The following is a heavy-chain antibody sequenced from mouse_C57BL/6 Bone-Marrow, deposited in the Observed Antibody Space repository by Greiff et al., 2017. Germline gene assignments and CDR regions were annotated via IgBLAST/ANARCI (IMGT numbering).Heavy chain of an antibody. D-gene: IGHD1-1*01. CDR3: ESGEKFYYYPLGFAY. CDR1: GYTFTGYW. V-gene: IGHV1-9*01. Sequence: QVQLQQSGAELMKPGASVKLSCKATGYTFTGYWIEWVKQRPGHGLEWIGEILPGSGSTNYNEKFKGKATFTADTSSNTAYMQLSSLTTEDSAIYYCESGEKFYYYPLGFAYWGQGTLVTVSA. J-gene: IGHJ3*01. CDR2: ILPGSGST.